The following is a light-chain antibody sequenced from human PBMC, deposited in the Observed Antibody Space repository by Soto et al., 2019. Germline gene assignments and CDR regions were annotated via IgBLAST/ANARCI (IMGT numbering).Light chain of an antibody. CDR1: HSISTY. Sequence: EIVLTQSPATLSMSPGDRTTLSCRASHSISTYLAWYQHKPGQAPRLLIYSASVRAAGVPARFSGNGSGTEFTLTISSLQSEDFAVYYCHQYNDWPRTFGQGTKVEIK. J-gene: IGKJ1*01. CDR2: SAS. CDR3: HQYNDWPRT. V-gene: IGKV3-15*01.